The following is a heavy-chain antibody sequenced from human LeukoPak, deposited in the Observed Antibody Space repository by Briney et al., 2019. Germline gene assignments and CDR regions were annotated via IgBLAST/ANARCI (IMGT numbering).Heavy chain of an antibody. Sequence: TSETLSLTCTVSGYSISSGYYWGWIRQPPGTGLEWIGSIYHSGSTYYNPSLKSRVTISVDTSKNQFSLKLSSVTAADTAVYYCARGRIFRFYGDYSRFDPWGQGTLVTVSS. CDR1: GYSISSGYY. V-gene: IGHV4-38-2*02. J-gene: IGHJ5*02. D-gene: IGHD4-17*01. CDR2: IYHSGST. CDR3: ARGRIFRFYGDYSRFDP.